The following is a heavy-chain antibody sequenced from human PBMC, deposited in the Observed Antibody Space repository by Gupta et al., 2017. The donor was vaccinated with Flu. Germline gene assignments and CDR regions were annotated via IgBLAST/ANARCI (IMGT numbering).Heavy chain of an antibody. CDR3: ARDPTRYSTGWPNWFDP. D-gene: IGHD6-19*01. J-gene: IGHJ5*02. CDR1: GYTFTNYY. V-gene: IGHV1-2*02. Sequence: QVQLVQSGAEVTKPGASVKVSCKTSGYTFTNYYIHWVRQAPGQGLEWMGWINPNSGATNYAQKFQGRVTMTRDTSINTAYIDLNRLRSDDTAVYFCARDPTRYSTGWPNWFDPWGQGTLVIVSS. CDR2: INPNSGAT.